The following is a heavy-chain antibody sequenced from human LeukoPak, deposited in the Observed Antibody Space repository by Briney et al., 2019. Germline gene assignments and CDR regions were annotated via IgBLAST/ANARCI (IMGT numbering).Heavy chain of an antibody. CDR3: AKYEMATIGRFSFYFDY. V-gene: IGHV3-23*01. CDR2: ISGSGGST. CDR1: GFTFSSYA. D-gene: IGHD5-24*01. Sequence: PGGSLRLSCAASGFTFSSYAMSWVRQAPGKGLEWVSAISGSGGSTYYADSVKGRFTISRDNSKNTLYLQMNSLRAEDTAVYYCAKYEMATIGRFSFYFDYWGQGTLVTVSS. J-gene: IGHJ4*02.